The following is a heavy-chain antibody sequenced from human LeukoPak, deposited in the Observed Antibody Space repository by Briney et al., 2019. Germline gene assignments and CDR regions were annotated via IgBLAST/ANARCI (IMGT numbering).Heavy chain of an antibody. CDR3: ARGGSSSPPAYYYYMDV. J-gene: IGHJ6*03. D-gene: IGHD6-6*01. CDR2: INSDGSST. CDR1: GFTFSSYW. Sequence: GGSLRLSCAASGFTFSSYWMHWVRQAPGKGLVWVSRINSDGSSTSYADSVKGRFTISRDNAKNTLYLQMNSLRAEDTAVYYCARGGSSSPPAYYYYMDVWGKGTTVTVSS. V-gene: IGHV3-74*01.